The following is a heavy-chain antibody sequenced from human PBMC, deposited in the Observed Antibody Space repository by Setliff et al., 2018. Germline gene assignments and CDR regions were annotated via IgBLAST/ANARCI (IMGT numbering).Heavy chain of an antibody. CDR2: IYTSWSS. Sequence: TLSLTCTFSGGSISSASYYWSWIRQPAGKGLEWIGHIYTSWSSNYNPSLKSRVTMSVDTSKNQFSLQLSSVTAADTAVYYCARVTGFLYMDVWGKGTTVTVSS. J-gene: IGHJ6*03. CDR1: GGSISSASYY. CDR3: ARVTGFLYMDV. V-gene: IGHV4-61*09. D-gene: IGHD3-3*01.